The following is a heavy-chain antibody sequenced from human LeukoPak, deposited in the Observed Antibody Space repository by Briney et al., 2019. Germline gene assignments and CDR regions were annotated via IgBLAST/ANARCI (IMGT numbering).Heavy chain of an antibody. Sequence: ASVKVSCKASGYTFTSYYIHWVRQAPGQGLEWMGIINPSGGSTSYAQKFQGRVTMTRDTSTSTVYMELSSLRSEDTAAYYCARDNKWGDIPAASDYWGQGTLVTVSS. V-gene: IGHV1-46*01. CDR1: GYTFTSYY. D-gene: IGHD6-13*01. CDR3: ARDNKWGDIPAASDY. CDR2: INPSGGST. J-gene: IGHJ4*02.